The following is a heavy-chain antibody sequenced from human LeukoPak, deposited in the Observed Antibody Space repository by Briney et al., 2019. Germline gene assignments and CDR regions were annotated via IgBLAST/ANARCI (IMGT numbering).Heavy chain of an antibody. CDR1: GGSISSSNW. V-gene: IGHV4-4*02. CDR2: IYHSGST. D-gene: IGHD3-22*01. Sequence: SETLSLTCAVSGGSISSSNWWSWVRQPPGKGLEWIGEIYHSGSTNYNPSLKSRVTISVDKSKNQFSLKLSSVTAADTAVYYCARAGYYYDIRGYDAFDIWGQGTMVTVSS. CDR3: ARAGYYYDIRGYDAFDI. J-gene: IGHJ3*02.